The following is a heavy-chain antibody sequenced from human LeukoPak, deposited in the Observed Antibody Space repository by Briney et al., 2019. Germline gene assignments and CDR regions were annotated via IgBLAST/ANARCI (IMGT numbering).Heavy chain of an antibody. CDR1: GGSTSSYY. CDR2: IYYSGST. D-gene: IGHD6-19*01. CDR3: ARHSGAGTGFVY. Sequence: SETLSLTCTVSGGSTSSYYWSWIRQPPGKGLEWIGYIYYSGSTNFNPSLKSRLTISIDTSKNQFSLKLSSVTAADTAVYYCARHSGAGTGFVYWGQGTLVTVSS. V-gene: IGHV4-59*08. J-gene: IGHJ4*02.